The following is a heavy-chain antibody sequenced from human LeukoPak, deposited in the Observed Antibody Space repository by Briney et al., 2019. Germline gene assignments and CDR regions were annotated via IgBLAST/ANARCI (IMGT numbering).Heavy chain of an antibody. Sequence: GASVRVSCKASGYSFTSYGITWVRQAPGQGLEWMGRISGYNGYTDYSQDLQGRVTMTTDTSTSTAYMELSSLRSEDTAVYYCVWYYDSSGAGYWGQGTLVTVSS. D-gene: IGHD3-22*01. V-gene: IGHV1-18*01. CDR2: ISGYNGYT. J-gene: IGHJ4*02. CDR1: GYSFTSYG. CDR3: VWYYDSSGAGY.